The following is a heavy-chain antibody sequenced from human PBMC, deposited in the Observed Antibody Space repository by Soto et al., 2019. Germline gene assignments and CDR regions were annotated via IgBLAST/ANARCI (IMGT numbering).Heavy chain of an antibody. V-gene: IGHV1-69*01. CDR1: GGTFSSYA. CDR2: IIPIFGTA. Sequence: QVQLVQSGAEVKKPGSSVPVSCKASGGTFSSYALSWVRQAPGQGLEWMGGIIPIFGTANYAQKFQGRVTITADESTSTADMELSSLRSEDTAVYYCARIFWSGPTYYYYGMDVWGQGTTVTVSS. CDR3: ARIFWSGPTYYYYGMDV. D-gene: IGHD3-3*01. J-gene: IGHJ6*02.